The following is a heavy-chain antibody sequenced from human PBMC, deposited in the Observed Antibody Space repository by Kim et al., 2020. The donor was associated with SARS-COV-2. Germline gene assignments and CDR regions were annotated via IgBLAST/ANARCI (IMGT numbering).Heavy chain of an antibody. V-gene: IGHV3-23*01. CDR3: AKGVWQSTGTYFYGLDV. CDR2: ISSTGGVT. Sequence: GGSLRLSCAASGFTFSDYAISWVRQAPGKGLEWVEGISSTGGVTYYGDSMRGRFGVSRDNSGNTVFLQMNSLTVADTAAYFCAKGVWQSTGTYFYGLDV. D-gene: IGHD2-21*01. CDR1: GFTFSDYA. J-gene: IGHJ6*01.